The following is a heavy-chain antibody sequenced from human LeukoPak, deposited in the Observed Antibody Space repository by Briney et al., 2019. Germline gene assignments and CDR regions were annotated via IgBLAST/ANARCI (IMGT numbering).Heavy chain of an antibody. CDR3: ARDLSSSSGGY. J-gene: IGHJ4*02. CDR2: ITSSGDNT. CDR1: GFNFFNYD. Sequence: GESLRLSCAASGFNFFNYDMNWVRQAPGKGLEWVSAITSSGDNTYYADSVKGRFTISRDNAKNSLYLQMNSLRAEDTAVYYCARDLSSSSGGYWGQGTLVTVSS. D-gene: IGHD6-13*01. V-gene: IGHV3-23*01.